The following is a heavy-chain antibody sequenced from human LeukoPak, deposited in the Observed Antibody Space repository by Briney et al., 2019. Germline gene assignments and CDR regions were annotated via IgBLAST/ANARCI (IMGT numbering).Heavy chain of an antibody. Sequence: SETLSLTRFVSGGSITSYHWSWIRQPAGKGLEWIGQIHTSGSTNYNPSLKSRVAMSIDTSKNQFSLELSSVTAADTSVYYCAGRAQTTGWSFDYWGQGALVTVSS. CDR1: GGSITSYH. V-gene: IGHV4-4*07. CDR2: IHTSGST. J-gene: IGHJ4*02. D-gene: IGHD6-19*01. CDR3: AGRAQTTGWSFDY.